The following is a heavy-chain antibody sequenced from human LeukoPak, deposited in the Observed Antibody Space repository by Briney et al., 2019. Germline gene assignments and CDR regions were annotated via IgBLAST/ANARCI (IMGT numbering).Heavy chain of an antibody. J-gene: IGHJ6*03. D-gene: IGHD3-22*01. Sequence: PSETLSLTCTVSGASISGYYWSWFRRPPGKGLEWIAYIFPSGSINFNPSLKSRVSISVDGSKNNFSLDLSSVTAADTAVYYCARRRDETATAAGYYHMDVWGKGTTVTVSS. V-gene: IGHV4-4*09. CDR1: GASISGYY. CDR2: IFPSGSI. CDR3: ARRRDETATAAGYYHMDV.